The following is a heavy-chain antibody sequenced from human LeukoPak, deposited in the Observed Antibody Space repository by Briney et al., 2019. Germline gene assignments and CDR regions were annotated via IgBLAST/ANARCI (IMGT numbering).Heavy chain of an antibody. V-gene: IGHV3-23*01. CDR2: ISASGGST. CDR3: ANGDSSGTNFDY. J-gene: IGHJ4*02. Sequence: GGSLRLSCAASGFTFGSSAMSWVRQVPGKGLEWVSGISASGGSTYSADSVKGRFTISRDNSKNTLYLQMNSLRAEDTAVYYCANGDSSGTNFDYWGQGTLVTVSS. CDR1: GFTFGSSA. D-gene: IGHD3-22*01.